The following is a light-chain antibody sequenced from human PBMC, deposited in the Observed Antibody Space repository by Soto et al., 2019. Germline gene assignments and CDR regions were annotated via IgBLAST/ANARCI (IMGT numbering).Light chain of an antibody. CDR3: VQFTHFPRT. J-gene: IGKJ1*01. CDR2: QVS. V-gene: IGKV2-24*01. CDR1: QSLVHSDGNTY. Sequence: DTVLTQTALSSPVTLGQPASISCRSSQSLVHSDGNTYLSWLLQRPGQPPRLLIYQVSNRFSGVPHRVSGSGAGTDFTLKISRVEADDVGVYFCVQFTHFPRTFGQGTKVEI.